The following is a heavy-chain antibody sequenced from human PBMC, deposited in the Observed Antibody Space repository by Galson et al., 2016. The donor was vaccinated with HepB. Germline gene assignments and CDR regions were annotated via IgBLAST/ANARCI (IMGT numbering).Heavy chain of an antibody. V-gene: IGHV2-5*02. CDR3: AHSPNYRLIHT. Sequence: PALVKPTQTLTLTCTFSGFSLSTSGVGVGWIRQPPGKALEWLALIFWDADKHYSPSLKSRLTITKDASKNHVVLTRTNMDPVDTATYYCAHSPNYRLIHTWGHGTLVTVSS. D-gene: IGHD4-11*01. CDR2: IFWDADK. CDR1: GFSLSTSGVG. J-gene: IGHJ1*01.